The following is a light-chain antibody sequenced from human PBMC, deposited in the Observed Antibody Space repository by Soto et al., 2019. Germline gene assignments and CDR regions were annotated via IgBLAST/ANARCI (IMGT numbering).Light chain of an antibody. V-gene: IGKV3-11*01. CDR3: HQRHHWLT. CDR2: DTS. J-gene: IGKJ4*01. Sequence: EIVLTQSPATLSLFPGERATLSCRASQSVGSLLGCYQQKPGQAPRLLIYDTSIRAAGIPARFSGSGSGTDFTLTLSSLEPEEFAVYYCHQRHHWLTMGGGTTVEIK. CDR1: QSVGSL.